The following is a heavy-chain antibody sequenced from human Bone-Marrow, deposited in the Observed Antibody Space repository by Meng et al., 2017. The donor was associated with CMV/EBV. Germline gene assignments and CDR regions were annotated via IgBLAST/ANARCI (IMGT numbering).Heavy chain of an antibody. D-gene: IGHD4-17*01. J-gene: IGHJ4*02. CDR2: IYYSGST. Sequence: VSGGSVSSGGYCWSWIRQPPGKGLEWIGYIYYSGSTNYNPSLKSRVTISVDTSKNQFSLKLSSVTAADTAVYYCARTTVTTHSSDYWGQGTLVTVSS. CDR1: GGSVSSGGYC. V-gene: IGHV4-61*08. CDR3: ARTTVTTHSSDY.